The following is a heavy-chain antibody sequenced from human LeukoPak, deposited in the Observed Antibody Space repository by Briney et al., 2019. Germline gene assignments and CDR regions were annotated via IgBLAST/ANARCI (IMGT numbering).Heavy chain of an antibody. CDR2: IYHSRST. V-gene: IGHV4-34*01. D-gene: IGHD3-10*01. Sequence: SETLSLTCAVYGGSFRGYYWSWICQPPPKGLEWPGEIYHSRSTNYDPSLKTRVTISVDTPKNQFSLKLSSVTAADTAVYYCARGANYGSGIVFGRTYYYGMDVWGQGTTVTVS. CDR3: ARGANYGSGIVFGRTYYYGMDV. CDR1: GGSFRGYY. J-gene: IGHJ6*02.